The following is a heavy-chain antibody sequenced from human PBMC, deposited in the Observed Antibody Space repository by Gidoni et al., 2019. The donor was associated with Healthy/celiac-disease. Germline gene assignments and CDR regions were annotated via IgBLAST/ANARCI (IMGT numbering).Heavy chain of an antibody. Sequence: QVQLQESGPGLVTPSETLSLTCTVSGGSISSYYWSWIRQPPGKGLEWIGYIYYSGSTNYNPSLKSRVTISVDTSKNQFSLKLSSVTAADTAVYYCARAFLGGITGTREPYYYYYMDVWGKGTTVTVSS. CDR3: ARAFLGGITGTREPYYYYYMDV. CDR1: GGSISSYY. V-gene: IGHV4-59*01. CDR2: IYYSGST. D-gene: IGHD1-7*01. J-gene: IGHJ6*03.